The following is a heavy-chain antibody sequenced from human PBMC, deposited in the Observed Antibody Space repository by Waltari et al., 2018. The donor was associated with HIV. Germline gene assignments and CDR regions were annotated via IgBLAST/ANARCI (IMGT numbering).Heavy chain of an antibody. Sequence: QVQLQESGPGLVKPSETLSLTCTVSGGPISSYYWSWIRQPPGKGLEWIGYIYYSGSTNYNPSLKSRVTISVDTSKNQFSLKLSSVTAADTAVYYCAREKGVYCSGGSCQGWFDPWGQGTLVTVSS. J-gene: IGHJ5*02. V-gene: IGHV4-59*01. D-gene: IGHD2-15*01. CDR2: IYYSGST. CDR1: GGPISSYY. CDR3: AREKGVYCSGGSCQGWFDP.